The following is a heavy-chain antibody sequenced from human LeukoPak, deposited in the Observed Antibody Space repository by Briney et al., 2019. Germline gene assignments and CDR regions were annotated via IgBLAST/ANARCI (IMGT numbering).Heavy chain of an antibody. J-gene: IGHJ4*02. V-gene: IGHV3-23*01. CDR1: GFTFSSYA. CDR3: AKDSAYSSRWYSSFDH. D-gene: IGHD6-13*01. Sequence: PGGSLRLSCAASGFTFSSYAMSWVRQAPGKGLEWVSAISGSGGSTYYADSVKGRFTISRDNSKNTLYLQMNSLRADDTAVYYCAKDSAYSSRWYSSFDHWGQGTLVTVSS. CDR2: ISGSGGST.